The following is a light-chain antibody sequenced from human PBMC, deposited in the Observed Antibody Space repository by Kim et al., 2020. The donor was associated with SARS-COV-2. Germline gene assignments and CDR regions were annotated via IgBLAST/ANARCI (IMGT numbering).Light chain of an antibody. CDR3: QQYGTWPPVT. CDR1: QNIRSD. V-gene: IGKV3-15*01. CDR2: DAS. Sequence: EIVMTQSPATLSVSPGERATFSCRASQNIRSDLAWYQQKPAQPPRLLIYDASTRASGVPARFTGSGSGTEFTLIISSLQSEEFGIYYCQQYGTWPPVTCGGGTKVDIK. J-gene: IGKJ4*01.